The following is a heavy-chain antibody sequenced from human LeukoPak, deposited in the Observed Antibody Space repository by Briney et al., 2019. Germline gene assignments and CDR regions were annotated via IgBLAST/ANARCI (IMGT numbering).Heavy chain of an antibody. D-gene: IGHD3-3*01. Sequence: SETLSLTCTVSGGSISSSSYYWGWIRQPPGKGLEWIGSIYYSGSTYYNPSLKSRVTISVDTSKNQFSLKLSSVTAADTAVYYCARDNTYYDFWSGLSDGNAFDIWGQGTMVTVSS. J-gene: IGHJ3*02. CDR1: GGSISSSSYY. V-gene: IGHV4-39*07. CDR3: ARDNTYYDFWSGLSDGNAFDI. CDR2: IYYSGST.